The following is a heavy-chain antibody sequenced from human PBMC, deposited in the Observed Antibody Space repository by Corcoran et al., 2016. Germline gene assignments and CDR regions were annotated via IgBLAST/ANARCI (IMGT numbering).Heavy chain of an antibody. CDR2: INSDGGST. V-gene: IGHV3-74*01. D-gene: IGHD3-3*01. CDR3: AREDYDLWSGYGNNWFDP. CDR1: GFSFSKYW. Sequence: EVQLVESGGGLVQPGGSLRLSCAASGFSFSKYWMHWVRQAPGKGLVWVSRINSDGGSTSYADSVKGRFTISRDNAKNTLYLQMNSLRAEETAVYYCAREDYDLWSGYGNNWFDPWGQGTLVTVSS. J-gene: IGHJ5*02.